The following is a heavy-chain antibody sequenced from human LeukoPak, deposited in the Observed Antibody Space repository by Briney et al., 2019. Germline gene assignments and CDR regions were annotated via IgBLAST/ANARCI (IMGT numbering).Heavy chain of an antibody. Sequence: GGSLRLSCAASGFTFRNYWMSWIRQAPGRGLEWVANIKLDGTQKNYIQSVRGRFTISRDNARSFLYLQLSSLRAEDTAVYYCTRDFWTDYWGQGTLVTVSS. CDR2: IKLDGTQK. D-gene: IGHD3/OR15-3a*01. CDR1: GFTFRNYW. CDR3: TRDFWTDY. V-gene: IGHV3-7*01. J-gene: IGHJ4*02.